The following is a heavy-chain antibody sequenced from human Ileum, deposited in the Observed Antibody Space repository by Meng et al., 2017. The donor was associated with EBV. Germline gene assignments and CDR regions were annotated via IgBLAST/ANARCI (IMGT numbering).Heavy chain of an antibody. J-gene: IGHJ2*01. V-gene: IGHV4-30-4*01. D-gene: IGHD3-22*01. CDR1: GGSISSGDYY. Sequence: QVQLQESGPRLVKPSQTLSLTCTVSGGSISSGDYYWSWIRQPPGKGLEWIGYIYYSGSTYYNPSLKSRVTISVDTSKNQFSLKLSSVTAADTAVYYCARGYYDSSGYGYWYFDLWGRGTLVTVSS. CDR2: IYYSGST. CDR3: ARGYYDSSGYGYWYFDL.